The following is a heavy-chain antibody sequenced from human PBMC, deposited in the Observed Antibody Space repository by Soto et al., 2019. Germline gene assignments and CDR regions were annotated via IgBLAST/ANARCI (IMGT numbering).Heavy chain of an antibody. CDR2: IKQDGSEK. CDR3: ARESYDLWTGDFSYYAMDV. V-gene: IGHV3-7*01. Sequence: GGSLRLSCAASGFSFSNYWMSWVRQAPGKGLEWVANIKQDGSEKYYVDSVKGRFTISRDNAKKSLQLQMNSLRVEDTAVYYCARESYDLWTGDFSYYAMDVWGQGTTVTVSS. D-gene: IGHD3-3*01. CDR1: GFSFSNYW. J-gene: IGHJ6*02.